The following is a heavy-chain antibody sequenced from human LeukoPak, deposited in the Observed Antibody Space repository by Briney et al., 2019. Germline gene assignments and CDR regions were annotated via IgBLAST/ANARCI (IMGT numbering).Heavy chain of an antibody. J-gene: IGHJ4*02. V-gene: IGHV1-69*13. CDR2: IIPIFGTA. CDR3: ARGRGEWELHGYYFDY. Sequence: SVKVSCKASGGTFSSYAISWVRKAPGQGLEWMGGIIPIFGTANYAQKFQGRVTITADESTSTAYMELSSLRSEDTAVYYCARGRGEWELHGYYFDYWGQGTLVTVSS. CDR1: GGTFSSYA. D-gene: IGHD1-26*01.